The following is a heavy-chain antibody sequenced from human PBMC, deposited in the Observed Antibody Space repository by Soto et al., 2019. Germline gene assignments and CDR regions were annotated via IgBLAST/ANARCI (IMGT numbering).Heavy chain of an antibody. CDR1: GFSFKDYW. CDR3: AREITYFDF. J-gene: IGHJ4*02. V-gene: IGHV3-7*01. D-gene: IGHD1-20*01. CDR2: IREDGSEK. Sequence: HPGGSLRLSCAASGFSFKDYWMGWFRQAPGRGLEWVANIREDGSEKYYVDSVKGRFTVSRDNAKNSLYLQMDSLRAEDTAVYYCAREITYFDFWGQGTLVTVSS.